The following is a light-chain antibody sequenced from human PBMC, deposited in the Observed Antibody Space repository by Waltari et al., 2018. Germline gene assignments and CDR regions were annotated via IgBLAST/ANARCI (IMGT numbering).Light chain of an antibody. J-gene: IGLJ2*01. CDR1: SSDVGGYHY. CDR2: EVN. Sequence: QSALTQPRSVSGSPGQSVTISCTGTSSDVGGYHYVHWYQQHPGKAPKFMIYEVNKRPSGVPDRFSGSKSGNTASLTISGLQAEDEADYYCCSYAGSYTFVFGGGTKLTVL. V-gene: IGLV2-11*01. CDR3: CSYAGSYTFV.